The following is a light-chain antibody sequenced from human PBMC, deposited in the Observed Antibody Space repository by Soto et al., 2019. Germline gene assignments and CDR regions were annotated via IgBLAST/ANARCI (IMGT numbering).Light chain of an antibody. J-gene: IGKJ5*01. V-gene: IGKV3-11*01. CDR1: QSVSNY. Sequence: IVLTQSPATLSLSPGERATLSCRASQSVSNYLAWYQHKPGQAPRLLIYDASNRATGIPARFSGSGSGTDFTLTISSLEPEDFALYYCQQRSNWPSCGQGTRLEIK. CDR3: QQRSNWPS. CDR2: DAS.